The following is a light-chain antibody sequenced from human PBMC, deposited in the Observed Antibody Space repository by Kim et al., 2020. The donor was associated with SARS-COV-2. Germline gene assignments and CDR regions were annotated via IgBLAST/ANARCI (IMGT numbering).Light chain of an antibody. CDR2: GAS. J-gene: IGKJ2*01. V-gene: IGKV3-20*01. Sequence: LSPGQRAPLSCRASQSVSSTYFAWDQQKPGQAPRLLIYGASNRATGIPDRFSGSGSGTDFTLTISRLEPEDFVVYYCQQYGSAPRTFGQGTKLEI. CDR1: QSVSSTY. CDR3: QQYGSAPRT.